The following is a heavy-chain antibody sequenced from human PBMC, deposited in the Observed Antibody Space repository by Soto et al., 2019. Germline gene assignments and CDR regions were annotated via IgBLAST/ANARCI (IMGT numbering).Heavy chain of an antibody. CDR2: ISYSATT. V-gene: IGHV4-39*01. J-gene: IGHJ5*01. CDR1: GGSISSRPYN. CDR3: ARHPAGYPNWFDS. D-gene: IGHD6-13*01. Sequence: SETLSLTCTVSGGSISSRPYNWGWIRQPPKKGLEWIGTISYSATTYYNPSLKSRVTMSVDTSQNQFSLKLSSVTAADTAVYYCARHPAGYPNWFDSWGQGTLVTVSS.